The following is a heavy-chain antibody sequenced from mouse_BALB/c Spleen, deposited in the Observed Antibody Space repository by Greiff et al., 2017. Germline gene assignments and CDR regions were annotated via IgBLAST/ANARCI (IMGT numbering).Heavy chain of an antibody. CDR1: GYTFTSYW. J-gene: IGHJ4*01. V-gene: IGHV1-87*01. D-gene: IGHD1-1*01. CDR2: IYPGDGDT. Sequence: QVQLQQSGAELARPGASVKLSCKASGYTFTSYWMQWVKQRPGQGLEWIGAIYPGDGDTRYTQKFKGKATLTADKSSSTAYMQLSSLASEDSAVYYCARLLRSYAMDYWGQGTSVTVSS. CDR3: ARLLRSYAMDY.